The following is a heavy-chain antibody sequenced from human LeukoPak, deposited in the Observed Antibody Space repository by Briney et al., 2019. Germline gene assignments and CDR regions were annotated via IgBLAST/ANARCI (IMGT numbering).Heavy chain of an antibody. J-gene: IGHJ5*02. CDR2: ISWNSGSI. Sequence: GGSLRLSCAASGFTFDDYAMHWVRQAPGKGLEWVSGISWNSGSIGYADSVKGRFTISRDNAKNSLHLQMNSLKTEDTAVYYCTRLFAGNWFDPWGQGTLVTVSS. CDR3: TRLFAGNWFDP. CDR1: GFTFDDYA. V-gene: IGHV3-9*01.